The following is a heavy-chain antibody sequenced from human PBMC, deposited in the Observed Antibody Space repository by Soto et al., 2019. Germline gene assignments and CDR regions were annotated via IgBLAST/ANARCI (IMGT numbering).Heavy chain of an antibody. D-gene: IGHD1-7*01. CDR3: ASAGPSNWNYGVYYFDY. CDR1: GGSISSGGYY. CDR2: IYYSGST. V-gene: IGHV4-31*03. J-gene: IGHJ4*02. Sequence: PSETLSLTCTVSGGSISSGGYYWSWIRQHPGKGLEWIGYIYYSGSTYYNPSLKSRVTISVDTSKNQFSLKLSSVTAADTAVYYCASAGPSNWNYGVYYFDYWGQGTLVTVSS.